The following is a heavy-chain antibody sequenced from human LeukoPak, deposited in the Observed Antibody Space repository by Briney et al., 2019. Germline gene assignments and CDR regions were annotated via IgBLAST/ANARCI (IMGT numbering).Heavy chain of an antibody. CDR3: AKGNGGYRYSNYYFDY. CDR2: ISWDGGSS. V-gene: IGHV3-43D*03. CDR1: GFTFDDYA. D-gene: IGHD5-18*01. Sequence: PGGSLRLSCAASGFTFDDYAMHWVRQAPGKGLEWVSLISWDGGSSYYADSVKGRFTFPRDNSKNSLYLQMNSLRPEDTALYYCAKGNGGYRYSNYYFDYWGQGTLVTVSS. J-gene: IGHJ4*02.